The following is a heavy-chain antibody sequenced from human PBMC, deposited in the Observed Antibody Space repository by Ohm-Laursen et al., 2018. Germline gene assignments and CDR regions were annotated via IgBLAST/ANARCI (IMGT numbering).Heavy chain of an antibody. D-gene: IGHD4-17*01. CDR2: INPNSGGT. CDR1: GYTFTGYY. CDR3: ARQDSGDYYFDC. V-gene: IGHV1-2*02. Sequence: ASVKVSCKASGYTFTGYYMHWVRQAPGQGLEWMGWINPNSGGTNYAQKFQGRVTMTRDTSISTAYMELSRLRSDDTAVYYCARQDSGDYYFDCWGQGTLVTVSS. J-gene: IGHJ4*02.